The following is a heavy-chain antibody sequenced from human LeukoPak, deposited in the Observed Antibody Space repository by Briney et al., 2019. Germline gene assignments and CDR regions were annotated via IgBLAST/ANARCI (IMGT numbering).Heavy chain of an antibody. Sequence: GASVKVSCKASGYTCTSYGISWVRQAPGQGLEWMGWISAYNGNTDYAQSLQGRVTMTIDTSTSTVYMELRSLRSDDTAVYYCARDVGRSYDLDYWGQGTLVTVSS. CDR3: ARDVGRSYDLDY. D-gene: IGHD3-16*01. CDR1: GYTCTSYG. J-gene: IGHJ4*02. CDR2: ISAYNGNT. V-gene: IGHV1-18*01.